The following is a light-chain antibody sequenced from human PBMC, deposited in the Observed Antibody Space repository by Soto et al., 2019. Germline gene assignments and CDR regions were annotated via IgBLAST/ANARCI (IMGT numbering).Light chain of an antibody. V-gene: IGLV2-8*01. J-gene: IGLJ1*01. CDR1: SSDVGGYNY. Sequence: QSVLTQPPSASGSPGQSVTISCTGISSDVGGYNYVSWYQQHPGKAPKLMIYEVSKRPSGVPDRFSGSKSGNTASLTVSGPQAEDEADYYCSSYAGSNNFVFGTGTKVTVL. CDR2: EVS. CDR3: SSYAGSNNFV.